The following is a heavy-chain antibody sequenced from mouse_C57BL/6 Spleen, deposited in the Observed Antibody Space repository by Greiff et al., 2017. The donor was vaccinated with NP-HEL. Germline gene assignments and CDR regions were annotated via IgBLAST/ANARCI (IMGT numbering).Heavy chain of an antibody. Sequence: QVHVKQSGAELVRPGTSVKVSCKASGYAFTNYLIEWVKQRPGQGLEWIGVINPGSGGTNYNEKFKGKATLTADKSSSTAYRQLSSLTSEDSAVYFCARGGGYSLAYWGQGTLVTVSA. D-gene: IGHD2-3*01. CDR3: ARGGGYSLAY. V-gene: IGHV1-54*01. CDR1: GYAFTNYL. CDR2: INPGSGGT. J-gene: IGHJ3*01.